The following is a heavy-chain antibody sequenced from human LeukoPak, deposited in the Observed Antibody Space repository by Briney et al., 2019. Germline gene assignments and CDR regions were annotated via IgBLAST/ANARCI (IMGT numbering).Heavy chain of an antibody. D-gene: IGHD3-22*01. CDR1: GDSISSSY. V-gene: IGHV4-59*01. Sequence: SETLSLTCTVSGDSISSSYWSWIRQPPGKRLEWVGYVHYTGKTNYNPSLNNRATISVDMSKNQFSLTLTSVTVADTAMYYCARGYYDRSGSSNPFDSWGQGTLVTVSS. CDR2: VHYTGKT. J-gene: IGHJ4*02. CDR3: ARGYYDRSGSSNPFDS.